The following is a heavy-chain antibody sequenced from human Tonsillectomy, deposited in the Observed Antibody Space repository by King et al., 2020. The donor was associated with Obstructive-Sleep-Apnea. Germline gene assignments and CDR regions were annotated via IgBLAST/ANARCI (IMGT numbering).Heavy chain of an antibody. CDR1: GFTFSSYS. J-gene: IGHJ3*02. Sequence: QLVQSGGGLVKPGGSLRLSCAASGFTFSSYSMNWVRQAPGKGLEWVSSISSSSSYIYYADSVKGRFTISRDNAKNSLYLQMNSLRAEDTAVSYCARDRDVVVVAATDAFDIWGQGTMVTVSS. V-gene: IGHV3-21*01. CDR2: ISSSSSYI. CDR3: ARDRDVVVVAATDAFDI. D-gene: IGHD2-15*01.